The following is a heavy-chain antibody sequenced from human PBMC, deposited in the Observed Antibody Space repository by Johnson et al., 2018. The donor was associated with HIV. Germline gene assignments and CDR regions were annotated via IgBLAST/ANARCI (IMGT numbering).Heavy chain of an antibody. D-gene: IGHD1-26*01. CDR1: GFTFSAYY. CDR3: AREGLWGLLGHDAFDI. V-gene: IGHV3-11*04. Sequence: VQVVESGGGLVKPGGSLRLSCTTSGFTFSAYYMSWIRQAPGKGLECVSYISSSGGTIFYADSVKGRFTISRDIAKNTRYLQMNSLRAEDTAVYYCAREGLWGLLGHDAFDIWGQGTMVTVSS. J-gene: IGHJ3*02. CDR2: ISSSGGTI.